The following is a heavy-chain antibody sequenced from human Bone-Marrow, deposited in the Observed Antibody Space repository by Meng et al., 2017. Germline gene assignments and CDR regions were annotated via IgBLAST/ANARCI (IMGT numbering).Heavy chain of an antibody. CDR2: IKQDGSDK. CDR3: ARFGELYLDY. CDR1: GFTFSSYW. D-gene: IGHD3-10*01. J-gene: IGHJ4*02. Sequence: GESLKISCAASGFTFSSYWMSWVRQAPGKGLEWVANIKQDGSDKYYVDSVKGRFTVSRDNAKNSLYLQMNSLRAEETAVYYCARFGELYLDYWGQGTLATVSS. V-gene: IGHV3-7*01.